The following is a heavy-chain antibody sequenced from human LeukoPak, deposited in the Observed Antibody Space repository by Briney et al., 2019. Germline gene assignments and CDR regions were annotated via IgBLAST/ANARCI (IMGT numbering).Heavy chain of an antibody. CDR3: ARDGGSGTSTGYNGYYYYGMDV. J-gene: IGHJ6*02. D-gene: IGHD3-9*01. Sequence: PGGSLRLSCVASGFTVINNYMSWVRQAPGKGLEWVSFIYSGDSTYYADSVKGRFTISRDSSKNTVHLQMNSLRAEDTAVYYCARDGGSGTSTGYNGYYYYGMDVWGQGTTVTVSS. CDR1: GFTVINNY. CDR2: IYSGDST. V-gene: IGHV3-66*01.